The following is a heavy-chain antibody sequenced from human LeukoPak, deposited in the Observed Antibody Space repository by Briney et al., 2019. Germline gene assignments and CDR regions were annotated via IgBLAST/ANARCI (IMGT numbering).Heavy chain of an antibody. J-gene: IGHJ6*03. CDR1: GGSISSYY. CDR3: ARDRYSSSWTDYYYYMDV. CDR2: IYYSGST. Sequence: SETLSLTCTVSGGSISSYYWSWIRQPPGKGLEWIGYIYYSGSTNYNPSLKSRVTISVDTSKNQFSLKLSSVTAADTAVYYCARDRYSSSWTDYYYYMDVWGKGTTVTISS. V-gene: IGHV4-59*01. D-gene: IGHD6-13*01.